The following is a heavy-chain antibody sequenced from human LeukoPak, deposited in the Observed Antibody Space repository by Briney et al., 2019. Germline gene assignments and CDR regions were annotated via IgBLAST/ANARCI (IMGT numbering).Heavy chain of an antibody. CDR3: ARCSYSSSYLDY. J-gene: IGHJ4*02. CDR1: GGSISSGGYY. Sequence: PSETLSLTCTVSGGSISSGGYYWSWIRQHPGKGLEWIGYIYYSGSTYYNPSLKSRVTISVDTSKNQFSLKLSSVTAADTAVYYCARCSYSSSYLDYWGQGTLVTVSS. D-gene: IGHD6-6*01. V-gene: IGHV4-31*03. CDR2: IYYSGST.